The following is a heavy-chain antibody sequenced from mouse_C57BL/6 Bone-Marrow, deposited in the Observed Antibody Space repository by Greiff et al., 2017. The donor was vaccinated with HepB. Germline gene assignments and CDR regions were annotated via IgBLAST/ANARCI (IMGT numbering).Heavy chain of an antibody. D-gene: IGHD2-3*01. CDR1: GFSLTSYG. CDR2: IWSGGST. J-gene: IGHJ4*01. Sequence: VQLQESGPGLVQPSQSLSITCTVSGFSLTSYGVHWVRQSPGKGLEWLGVIWSGGSTDYNAAFISRLSISKDNSKSQVFFKMNSLQADDTDIYYCARNPPDGYLYYYAMDYWGQGTSVTVSS. V-gene: IGHV2-2*01. CDR3: ARNPPDGYLYYYAMDY.